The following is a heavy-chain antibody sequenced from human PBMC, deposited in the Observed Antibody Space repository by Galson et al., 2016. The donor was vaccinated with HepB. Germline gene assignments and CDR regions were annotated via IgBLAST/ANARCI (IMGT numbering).Heavy chain of an antibody. CDR1: GGTFSSYA. V-gene: IGHV1-69*13. Sequence: SVKVSCKASGGTFSSYAISWVRQAPGQGLEWMGGIIPMFGTTNYAQKFQGRVTITADESTSTAYMEMSSLRSEDTAVYYCARESSTSGDIVLTLYAPEGMDVWGQGTTVTVAS. CDR2: IIPMFGTT. D-gene: IGHD2-15*01. CDR3: ARESSTSGDIVLTLYAPEGMDV. J-gene: IGHJ6*02.